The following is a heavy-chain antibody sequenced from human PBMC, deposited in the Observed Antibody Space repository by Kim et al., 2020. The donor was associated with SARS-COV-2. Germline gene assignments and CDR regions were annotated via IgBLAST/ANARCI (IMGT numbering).Heavy chain of an antibody. Sequence: SVKVSCKASGGTFSTYGISWVRQAPGQGLEWMGRIIPILDIANNAQKFQGRVAIIADKSTSTAYMELSSLRSEDTAVYYCARDQGGCYDESGYFDSYYGMDVWGQGTTVTVSS. J-gene: IGHJ6*02. V-gene: IGHV1-69*04. CDR1: GGTFSTYG. CDR2: IIPILDIA. CDR3: ARDQGGCYDESGYFDSYYGMDV. D-gene: IGHD3-22*01.